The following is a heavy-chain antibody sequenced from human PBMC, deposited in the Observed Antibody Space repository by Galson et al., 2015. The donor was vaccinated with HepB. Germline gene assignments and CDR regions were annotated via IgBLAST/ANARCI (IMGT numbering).Heavy chain of an antibody. CDR2: TYYRSKWYN. V-gene: IGHV6-1*01. CDR3: ARGGRYCSSTSCYPAAFDI. CDR1: GDSVSSNSAA. J-gene: IGHJ3*02. Sequence: CAIFGDSVSSNSAAWNWIRQSPSRGLEWLGRTYYRSKWYNDYAVSVKSRITINPDTSKNQFSLQLNSVTPEDTAVYYCARGGRYCSSTSCYPAAFDIWGQGAMVTVSS. D-gene: IGHD2-2*01.